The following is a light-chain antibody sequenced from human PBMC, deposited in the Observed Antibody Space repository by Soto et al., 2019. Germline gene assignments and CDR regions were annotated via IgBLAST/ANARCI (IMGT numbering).Light chain of an antibody. CDR1: QSIGRF. J-gene: IGKJ4*01. CDR2: DAS. Sequence: DIQMTQSPSTLSASVVDIVTITCLASQSIGRFLAWYQHQPGKAPKLLIYDASTLESGVPSRFSGTGSGTEFTLTISSLQSEDFAVYYCQQYSNWPPVIFGGGTKVDI. V-gene: IGKV1-5*01. CDR3: QQYSNWPPVI.